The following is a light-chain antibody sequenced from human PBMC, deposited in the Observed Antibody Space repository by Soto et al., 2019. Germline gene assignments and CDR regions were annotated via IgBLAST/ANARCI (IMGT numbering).Light chain of an antibody. J-gene: IGLJ1*01. V-gene: IGLV2-8*01. CDR3: TSYAGCNTPYV. Sequence: QSALTQPPSASGSPGQSVTISCTGTSSDVGGYDYVSWYQQHPGKAPKLMIFEVTKRPSGVPNRFSGSKSGNTASLTVSGLQAEDEADYYCTSYAGCNTPYVFGTGTKLTVL. CDR2: EVT. CDR1: SSDVGGYDY.